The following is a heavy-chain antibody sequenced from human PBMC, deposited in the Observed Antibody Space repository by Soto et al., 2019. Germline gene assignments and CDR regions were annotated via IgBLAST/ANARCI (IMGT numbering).Heavy chain of an antibody. J-gene: IGHJ4*02. V-gene: IGHV4-4*02. CDR3: AGAIAARVRYFDY. D-gene: IGHD6-6*01. CDR2: IYRSGST. Sequence: PSETLSLTCAVSGGSISSSNWWSWVRQPPGKGLEWIGEIYRSGSTNYNPSLKSRVTISVDKSKNQFSLKLSSVTAADTAVYYCAGAIAARVRYFDYWGQGTLVTVSS. CDR1: GGSISSSNW.